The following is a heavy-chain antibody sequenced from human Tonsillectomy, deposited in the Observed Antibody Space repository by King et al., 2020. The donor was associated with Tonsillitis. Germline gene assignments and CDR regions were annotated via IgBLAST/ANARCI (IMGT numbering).Heavy chain of an antibody. CDR2: IIPIFGTT. V-gene: IGHV1-69*06. Sequence: QLVQSGAEVKKPGSSVKVSCTASGGTFNTYGLSWVRQAPGQGLEWMGGIIPIFGTTNYAQKFQGRVTITADKSTSTAYMELSSLRSEDTAIYFCASPREPLLRDYCYHGLDVWGQGTTVTVSS. D-gene: IGHD1-26*01. CDR3: ASPREPLLRDYCYHGLDV. J-gene: IGHJ6*02. CDR1: GGTFNTYG.